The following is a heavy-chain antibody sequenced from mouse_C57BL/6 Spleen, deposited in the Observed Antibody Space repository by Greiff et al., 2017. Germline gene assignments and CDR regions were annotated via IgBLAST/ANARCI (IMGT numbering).Heavy chain of an antibody. J-gene: IGHJ4*01. CDR2: IDPENGDT. CDR3: TTLYGSRAMDY. CDR1: GFNIKDDY. D-gene: IGHD2-2*01. Sequence: VQLQQSGAELVRPGASVKLSCTASGFNIKDDYMHWVKQRPEQGLEWIGWIDPENGDTEYASKFQGKATITADTSSNTAYLQLSSLTSEDTAVYYCTTLYGSRAMDYWGQGTSVTVSS. V-gene: IGHV14-4*01.